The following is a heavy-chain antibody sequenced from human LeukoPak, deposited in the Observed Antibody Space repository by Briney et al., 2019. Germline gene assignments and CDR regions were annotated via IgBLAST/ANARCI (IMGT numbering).Heavy chain of an antibody. V-gene: IGHV3-7*01. Sequence: GGSLRLSCAASGFTFSTYNMNWVRQAPGKGLEWVANIKQDGSEKYYVDSVKGRFTISRDNAKNSLYLQMSSLRAEDTAVYYCATTVTTYLFDYWGQGTLVTVSS. CDR3: ATTVTTYLFDY. D-gene: IGHD4-17*01. J-gene: IGHJ4*02. CDR2: IKQDGSEK. CDR1: GFTFSTYN.